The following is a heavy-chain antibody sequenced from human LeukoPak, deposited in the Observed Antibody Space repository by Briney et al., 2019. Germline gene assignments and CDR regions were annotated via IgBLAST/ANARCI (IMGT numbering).Heavy chain of an antibody. V-gene: IGHV4-39*01. CDR2: IYYSGST. CDR1: GGSISSSSCY. J-gene: IGHJ4*02. CDR3: AAQRSSWDGDY. Sequence: PSETLSLTCTVSGGSISSSSCYWGWIRQPPGKGLEWIGSIYYSGSTYYNPPLKSRVTISVDTSKNQFSLKLSSVTAADTAVYYCAAQRSSWDGDYWGQGTLVTVSS. D-gene: IGHD6-13*01.